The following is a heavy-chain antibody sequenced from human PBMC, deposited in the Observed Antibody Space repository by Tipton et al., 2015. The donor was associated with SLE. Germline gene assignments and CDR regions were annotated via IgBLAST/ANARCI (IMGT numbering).Heavy chain of an antibody. V-gene: IGHV4-59*01. Sequence: GLVKPSETLSLTCTVSGGSISSYYWSWIRQPPGKGLEWIGYIYYSGSTNYNPSLKSRVTISVDTSKNQFSLKLSSVTAADTAVYYCARGRDSSGYYPYYFDYWGQGTLVTVSS. CDR3: ARGRDSSGYYPYYFDY. D-gene: IGHD3-22*01. CDR2: IYYSGST. J-gene: IGHJ4*02. CDR1: GGSISSYY.